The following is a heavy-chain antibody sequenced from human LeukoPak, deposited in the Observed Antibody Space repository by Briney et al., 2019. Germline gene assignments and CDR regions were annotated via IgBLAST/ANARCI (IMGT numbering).Heavy chain of an antibody. V-gene: IGHV1/OR15-1*01. CDR1: GYIFTDYY. Sequence: ASVKVSCKASGYIFTDYYMHWVRQAPGQELGWMGRINPNSGGTNYAQKFQGRVTMTRDTSISTAYTELSSLRSEDTATYYCARHDYDSSGYYLLDYWGQGTLVTVSS. D-gene: IGHD3-22*01. CDR3: ARHDYDSSGYYLLDY. CDR2: INPNSGGT. J-gene: IGHJ4*02.